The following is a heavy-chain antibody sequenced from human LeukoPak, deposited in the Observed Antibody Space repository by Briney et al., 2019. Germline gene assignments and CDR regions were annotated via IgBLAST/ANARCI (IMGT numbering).Heavy chain of an antibody. D-gene: IGHD3-10*02. Sequence: GGSLRLSCVASGFTFSRNWMSWVRQAPGKGLEWVGNIQPDGSEQYPVDSVKGRFTISRDNARNSLFLQMDSLRAEDTAVYYCAELGITMIGGVWGKGTTVTISS. CDR1: GFTFSRNW. J-gene: IGHJ6*04. CDR3: AELGITMIGGV. V-gene: IGHV3-7*01. CDR2: IQPDGSEQ.